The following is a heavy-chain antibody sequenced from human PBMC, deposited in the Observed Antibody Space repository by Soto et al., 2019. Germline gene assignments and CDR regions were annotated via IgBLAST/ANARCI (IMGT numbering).Heavy chain of an antibody. J-gene: IGHJ6*02. CDR3: ARFEGGDSSAIRYYYYGMYV. D-gene: IGHD2-21*01. Sequence: ASVKVSCKASGYTFTGYYMHWVRQAPGQGLAWMGWINPNSGGTNYAQQFQGWVNMTRDTSISTAYMELSRLRSDDTAVYYCARFEGGDSSAIRYYYYGMYVWGQGTTVTVSS. CDR2: INPNSGGT. CDR1: GYTFTGYY. V-gene: IGHV1-2*04.